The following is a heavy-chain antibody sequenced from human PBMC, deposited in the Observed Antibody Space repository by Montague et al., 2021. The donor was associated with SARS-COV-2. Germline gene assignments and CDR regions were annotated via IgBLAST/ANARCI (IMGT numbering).Heavy chain of an antibody. CDR1: GGSFSGYY. CDR2: INHSGST. J-gene: IGHJ6*02. CDR3: ARARSVTTFFLGVRVAMDV. Sequence: SETLSLTCAVYGGSFSGYYWSRFRHLPGKGLEWCGEINHSGSTNYNPSLKSRVTISVDTSKNKFSLKLSSVTAADTAVYYCARARSVTTFFLGVRVAMDVWGQGTTVTVSS. D-gene: IGHD4-11*01. V-gene: IGHV4-34*01.